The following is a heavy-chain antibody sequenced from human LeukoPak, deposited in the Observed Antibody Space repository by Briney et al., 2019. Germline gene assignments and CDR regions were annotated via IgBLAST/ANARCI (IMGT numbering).Heavy chain of an antibody. Sequence: SETLSLTCAVYGGSFSGYYWSWIRQPPGKGLEWIGEINHSGSINYNPSLKSRVTISVDTSKNQFSLKLSSVTAADTAVYYCAREGVYWGQGTLVTVSS. CDR3: AREGVY. V-gene: IGHV4-34*01. D-gene: IGHD3-16*01. CDR2: INHSGSI. J-gene: IGHJ1*01. CDR1: GGSFSGYY.